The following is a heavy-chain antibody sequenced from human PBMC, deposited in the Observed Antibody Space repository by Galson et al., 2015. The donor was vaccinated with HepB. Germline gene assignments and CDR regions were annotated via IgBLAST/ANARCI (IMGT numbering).Heavy chain of an antibody. J-gene: IGHJ4*02. CDR2: IRSKVYGGTT. CDR3: TRGYCGGGDCYSHLPFDY. CDR1: GFTFGDYG. D-gene: IGHD2-15*01. V-gene: IGHV3-49*03. Sequence: SLRLSCAASGFTFGDYGMSWFRQAPGKGLEWVAFIRSKVYGGTTEYAASVKGRFTISRDDSKSIAYLQMNSLKTEDTAVYYCTRGYCGGGDCYSHLPFDYWGQGTLVTVSS.